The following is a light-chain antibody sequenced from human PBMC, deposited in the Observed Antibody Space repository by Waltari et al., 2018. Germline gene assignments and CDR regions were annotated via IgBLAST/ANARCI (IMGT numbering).Light chain of an antibody. CDR1: QSVSRSR. CDR3: QQFGSSVMYT. J-gene: IGKJ2*01. Sequence: EVVLTQSPGTLALSPGDRATLPRRASQSVSRSRIAWDLHKPGQAPRLLIYGASGRATGIPDRFSGSGSGTDFTLTISRVEPEDFAVYYCQQFGSSVMYTFGQGTKLEIE. CDR2: GAS. V-gene: IGKV3-20*01.